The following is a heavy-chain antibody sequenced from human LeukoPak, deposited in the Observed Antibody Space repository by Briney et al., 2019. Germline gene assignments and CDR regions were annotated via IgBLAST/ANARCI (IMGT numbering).Heavy chain of an antibody. D-gene: IGHD2-15*01. CDR3: AKHSPWESIVVVVAADGAFDI. V-gene: IGHV3-23*01. CDR2: ISGSGGST. J-gene: IGHJ3*02. Sequence: PGGSLRLSCAASGFTFSSYAMSWVRQAPGKGLEWVSAISGSGGSTYYADSVKGRFTISRDNSKNTLYLQMNSLRAEDTAVYYCAKHSPWESIVVVVAADGAFDIWGQGTMVTVSS. CDR1: GFTFSSYA.